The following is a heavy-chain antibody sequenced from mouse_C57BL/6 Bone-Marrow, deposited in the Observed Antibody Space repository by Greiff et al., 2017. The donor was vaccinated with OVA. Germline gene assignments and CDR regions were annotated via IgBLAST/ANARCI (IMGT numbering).Heavy chain of an antibody. CDR3: ASGYFDY. V-gene: IGHV3-6*01. Sequence: DVKLQESGPGLVKPSQSLSLTCSVTGYSITSGYYWNWIRQFPGNKLEWMGYISYDGSNNYNPSLKNRISITRDTSKNQFFLKLNSVTTEDTATYYCASGYFDYWGQGTTLTVSS. CDR2: ISYDGSN. J-gene: IGHJ2*01. CDR1: GYSITSGYY.